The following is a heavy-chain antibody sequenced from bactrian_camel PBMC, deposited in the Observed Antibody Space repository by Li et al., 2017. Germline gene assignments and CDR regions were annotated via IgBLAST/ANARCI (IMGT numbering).Heavy chain of an antibody. CDR2: VYSDGRDT. V-gene: IGHV3S6*01. J-gene: IGHJ6*01. Sequence: HVQLVESGGGLVQPGGSLRLSCSASGFTFSNHVMTWVRQAPGKGLQCVSSVYSDGRDTYYAASVKGRFTISQDNAKNTVYLQMHNLKPEDTAVYYCVRDLGTTGWYFDNWGQGTQVTVS. CDR3: VRDLGTTGWYFDN. CDR1: GFTFSNHV. D-gene: IGHD5*01.